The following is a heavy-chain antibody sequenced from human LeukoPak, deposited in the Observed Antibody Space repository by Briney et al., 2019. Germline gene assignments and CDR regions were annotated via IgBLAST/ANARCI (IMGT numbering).Heavy chain of an antibody. Sequence: SETLSLTCTVSGGPISSYYWSWIRQPPGKGLEWIGYIYYSGSTNCNPSLKSRVTISVDTSKNQFSLKLSSVTAADTAVYYCARGSSSYSSGWYVDYWGQGTLVTVSS. CDR1: GGPISSYY. D-gene: IGHD6-19*01. V-gene: IGHV4-59*12. CDR3: ARGSSSYSSGWYVDY. J-gene: IGHJ4*02. CDR2: IYYSGST.